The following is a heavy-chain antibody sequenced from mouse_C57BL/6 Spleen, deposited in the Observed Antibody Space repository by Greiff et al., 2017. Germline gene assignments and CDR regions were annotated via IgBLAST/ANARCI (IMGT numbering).Heavy chain of an antibody. D-gene: IGHD3-1*01. CDR1: GYAFSSSW. Sequence: QVQLKESGPELVKPGASVKISCKASGYAFSSSWMNWVKQRPGKGLEWIGRIYPGDGDTNYNGKFKGKATLTADKSSSTAYMQLSSLTSEDSAVYFCARRGYMDAMDYWRQGTSVTVSS. J-gene: IGHJ4*01. CDR2: IYPGDGDT. CDR3: ARRGYMDAMDY. V-gene: IGHV1-82*01.